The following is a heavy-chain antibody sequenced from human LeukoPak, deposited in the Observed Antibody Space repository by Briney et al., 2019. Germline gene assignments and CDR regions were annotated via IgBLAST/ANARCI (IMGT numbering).Heavy chain of an antibody. CDR1: GGSISGYY. D-gene: IGHD3-16*01. V-gene: IGHV4-59*01. CDR2: ISYSGST. J-gene: IGHJ5*02. Sequence: SETLSLTCTVSGGSISGYYWSWIRQPPGRGLEWIGYISYSGSTDYNPSLKSRVNISADTSKNQFSLKLSSVTAADTAAYYCARAGGIYNWFDPWGQGTLVTVSS. CDR3: ARAGGIYNWFDP.